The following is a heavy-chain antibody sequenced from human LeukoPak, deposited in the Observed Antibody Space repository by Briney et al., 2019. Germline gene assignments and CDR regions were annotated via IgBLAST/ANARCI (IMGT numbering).Heavy chain of an antibody. V-gene: IGHV1-2*06. CDR3: ATFTAPRNAFDL. Sequence: ASMKVSCKASGHSFNAYYIHWVRQAPGQGLQWMGRIDPNSGDTKYTQKFQGRVSMTRDTSISTAYMELSRLTSGDTAVYYCATFTAPRNAFDLWGQGTMVTVSS. J-gene: IGHJ3*01. CDR2: IDPNSGDT. D-gene: IGHD3-16*01. CDR1: GHSFNAYY.